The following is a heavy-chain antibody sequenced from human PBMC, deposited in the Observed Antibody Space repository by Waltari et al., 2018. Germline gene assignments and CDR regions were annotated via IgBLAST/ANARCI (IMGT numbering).Heavy chain of an antibody. CDR2: IYTSGNT. V-gene: IGHV4-4*07. D-gene: IGHD2-21*01. Sequence: QVQLQESGPRLVKASETLSLTCTVSGGSISSHYWSWIRQPAGKGLEWIGRIYTSGNTNYNPSRKSRVSMSVDTSKNQFSLKLSSVTAADTAMYYCAGEGVPYCGGDCYQFGYWGQGTLVTVSS. CDR1: GGSISSHY. J-gene: IGHJ4*02. CDR3: AGEGVPYCGGDCYQFGY.